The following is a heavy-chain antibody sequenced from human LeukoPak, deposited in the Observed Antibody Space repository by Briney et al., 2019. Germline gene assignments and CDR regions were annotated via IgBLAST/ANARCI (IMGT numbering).Heavy chain of an antibody. CDR2: IRYDGSNK. D-gene: IGHD3-10*01. J-gene: IGHJ4*02. CDR3: AKDRAATVDY. CDR1: GFTFSSYG. Sequence: GGSLRLSCAASGFTFSSYGLHWVRQAPGKGLEWVAFIRYDGSNKYYADSVKGRFTISRDNSKNTLYLQMNSLRAEDTAVYYCAKDRAATVDYWGQGTLVTVSS. V-gene: IGHV3-30*02.